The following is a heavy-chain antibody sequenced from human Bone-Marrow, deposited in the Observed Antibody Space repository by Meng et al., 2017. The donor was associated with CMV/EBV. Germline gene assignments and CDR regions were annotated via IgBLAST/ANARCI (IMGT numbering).Heavy chain of an antibody. Sequence: SVKVSCKASGGTFSRNTFNWVRQAPGQGLEWMGRFIPMVDIAVYAQTFQGRVTITADKSTSTTYMELSSLRSEDTAVYYCARAAPVWGSGYGYYYYYGMDVWGQGTTVTVSS. V-gene: IGHV1-69*02. J-gene: IGHJ6*02. CDR2: FIPMVDIA. D-gene: IGHD3-16*01. CDR1: GGTFSRNT. CDR3: ARAAPVWGSGYGYYYYYGMDV.